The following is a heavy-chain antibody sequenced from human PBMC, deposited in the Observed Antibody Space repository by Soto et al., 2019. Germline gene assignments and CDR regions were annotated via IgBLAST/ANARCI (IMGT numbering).Heavy chain of an antibody. CDR3: ASVPRGSYIAVVPADQSYYGMDV. V-gene: IGHV3-48*02. Sequence: EVQLVESGGGLVQPGGSLRLSCAASGFTFSSYSMNWVRQAPGKGLEWVSYISTSSSTIYYADSVNGRFTISRDNDKHSLYLQMNSLRDEDTAVYYCASVPRGSYIAVVPADQSYYGMDVWGQGTTVTVSS. CDR1: GFTFSSYS. CDR2: ISTSSSTI. J-gene: IGHJ6*02. D-gene: IGHD2-2*01.